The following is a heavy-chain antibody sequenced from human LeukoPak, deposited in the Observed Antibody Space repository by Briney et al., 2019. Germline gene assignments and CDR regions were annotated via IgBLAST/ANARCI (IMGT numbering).Heavy chain of an antibody. V-gene: IGHV4-38-2*01. Sequence: SETLSLTCAVSGYSISSGYYWGWIRQPPGKGLEWIGSIYHSGSTYYNPSLKSRVTISVDTSKNQFSLKLSPVTAADTAVYYCASPPFGVALGAFDIWGQGTMVTVSS. CDR2: IYHSGST. J-gene: IGHJ3*02. D-gene: IGHD3-3*01. CDR1: GYSISSGYY. CDR3: ASPPFGVALGAFDI.